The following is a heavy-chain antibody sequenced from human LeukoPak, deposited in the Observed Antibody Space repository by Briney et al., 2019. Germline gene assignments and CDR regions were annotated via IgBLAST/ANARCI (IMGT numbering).Heavy chain of an antibody. CDR2: ISGSGGRS. V-gene: IGHV3-23*01. CDR3: AKRDTTY. CDR1: GFTFSSYA. J-gene: IGHJ4*02. D-gene: IGHD1-26*01. Sequence: PGGSLRLSCAASGFTFSSYAMSWVPQAPGKGLEWVSAISGSGGRSYYAASVKGRFTISRDNSNNTLYLQINSLRAEDTAVYYCAKRDTTYWGQGTLVTVSS.